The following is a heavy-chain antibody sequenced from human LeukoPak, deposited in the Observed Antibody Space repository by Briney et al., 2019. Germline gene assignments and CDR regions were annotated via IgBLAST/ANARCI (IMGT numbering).Heavy chain of an antibody. CDR1: GFTFSSYE. Sequence: GGSLRLSCAASGFTFSSYEMNRVRQAPGKGLEWVSYISSSGSIIYYADSVKGRFTISRDNAKNSLYLQMNSLRGEDTAVYYCARDGYFDWPMSYFDYWGQGTLVTVSS. J-gene: IGHJ4*02. V-gene: IGHV3-48*03. D-gene: IGHD3-9*01. CDR2: ISSSGSII. CDR3: ARDGYFDWPMSYFDY.